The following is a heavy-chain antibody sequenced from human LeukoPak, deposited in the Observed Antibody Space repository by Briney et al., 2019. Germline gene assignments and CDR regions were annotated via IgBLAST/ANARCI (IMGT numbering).Heavy chain of an antibody. CDR1: GGSISSGDYY. CDR3: ASYPRELERRRGDY. Sequence: SETLPLTCTVSGGSISSGDYYWSWIRQPPGKGLEWIGYIYYSGSTYYNPSLKSRVTISVDTSKNQFSLKLSSVTAADTAVYYCASYPRELERRRGDYWGQGTLVTVSS. CDR2: IYYSGST. D-gene: IGHD1-1*01. J-gene: IGHJ4*02. V-gene: IGHV4-30-4*08.